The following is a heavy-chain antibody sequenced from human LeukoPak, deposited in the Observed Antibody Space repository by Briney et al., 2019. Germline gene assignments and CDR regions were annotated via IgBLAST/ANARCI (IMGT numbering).Heavy chain of an antibody. Sequence: SETLSLTCAVYGGSFSGYYWSWIRQPPGKGLEWIGEINHSGSTNYNPSLKSRVTISVDTSKNQFSLKLSSVTAADTAVYYCARGLTGDYYPYYYYYGMDVWGQGTTVTVSS. J-gene: IGHJ6*02. CDR2: INHSGST. V-gene: IGHV4-34*01. CDR3: ARGLTGDYYPYYYYYGMDV. CDR1: GGSFSGYY. D-gene: IGHD7-27*01.